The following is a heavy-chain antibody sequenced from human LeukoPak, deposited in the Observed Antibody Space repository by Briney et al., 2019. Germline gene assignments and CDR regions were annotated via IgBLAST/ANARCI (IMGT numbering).Heavy chain of an antibody. Sequence: SQTLSLTCTVSGDSISSGSYYWSWIRQPAGEGLEWIGRIYTSGSTNYNPSLKSRVTMSVDTSKNQFSLKLSSVTAADTAVYYCARAKVRGGSYYDYWGQGTLVTDSS. V-gene: IGHV4-61*02. CDR3: ARAKVRGGSYYDY. CDR2: IYTSGST. CDR1: GDSISSGSYY. D-gene: IGHD1-26*01. J-gene: IGHJ4*02.